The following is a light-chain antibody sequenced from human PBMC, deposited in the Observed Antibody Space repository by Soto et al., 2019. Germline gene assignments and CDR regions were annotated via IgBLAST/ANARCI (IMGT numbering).Light chain of an antibody. V-gene: IGKV3-11*01. J-gene: IGKJ5*01. CDR3: QHRSTWPPPIT. CDR1: QSVSRY. Sequence: IMLKKYPATRSLSPGERATLGCRAGQSVSRYLAWYQQKPGQAPRLLVDDTSYRATGIPARFSGSGSGTDFTRTISSLEPEDFAGYCCQHRSTWPPPITFGQGTRLEIK. CDR2: DTS.